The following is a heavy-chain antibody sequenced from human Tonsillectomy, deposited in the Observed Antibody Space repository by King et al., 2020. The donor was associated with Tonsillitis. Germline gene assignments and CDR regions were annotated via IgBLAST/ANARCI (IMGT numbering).Heavy chain of an antibody. CDR1: GFTFSSYG. Sequence: VQLVESGGGVVQPGRSLRLSCAASGFTFSSYGMHWVRQAPGKGLEWVAVISYDGSNKYYADSVKGRFTISRDNSKNTLYLQMNSLRAEDTAVYYCARDGLRDMNCQHWGQGTLVTVSS. J-gene: IGHJ1*01. V-gene: IGHV3-33*05. CDR2: ISYDGSNK. D-gene: IGHD4/OR15-4a*01. CDR3: ARDGLRDMNCQH.